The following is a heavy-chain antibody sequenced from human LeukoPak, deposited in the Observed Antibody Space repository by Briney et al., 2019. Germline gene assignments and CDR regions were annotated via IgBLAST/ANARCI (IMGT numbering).Heavy chain of an antibody. CDR2: IKQDGSEK. D-gene: IGHD2-21*01. J-gene: IGHJ4*02. CDR1: GFTFSDYY. Sequence: PAGGSLRLSCAASGFTFSDYYMSWIRQAPGKGLEWVANIKQDGSEKYYVDSVKGRFTISRDNAKNSLYLQMNSLRAEDTAVYYCARVGGLAYCGGDCYSYFDYWGQGTLVTVSS. V-gene: IGHV3-7*01. CDR3: ARVGGLAYCGGDCYSYFDY.